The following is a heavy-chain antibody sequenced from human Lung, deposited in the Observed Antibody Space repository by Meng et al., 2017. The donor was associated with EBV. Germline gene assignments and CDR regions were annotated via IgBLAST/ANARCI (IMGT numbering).Heavy chain of an antibody. Sequence: QVLLPEGGPGRVKPWRTPSLACACPGGSISSSNWWSWVRQPPGKGLEWIGEIYHSGSTNYNPSLKSRVTISVDKSKNQFSLKLSSVTAADTAVYYCARGGSSGWYWGQGTLVTVSS. J-gene: IGHJ4*02. CDR2: IYHSGST. D-gene: IGHD6-19*01. V-gene: IGHV4-4*02. CDR1: GGSISSSNW. CDR3: ARGGSSGWY.